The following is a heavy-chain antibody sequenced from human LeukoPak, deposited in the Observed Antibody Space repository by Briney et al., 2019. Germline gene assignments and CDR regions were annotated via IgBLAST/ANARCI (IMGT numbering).Heavy chain of an antibody. CDR1: GFTFSDYY. CDR3: ARAEVVGAHLRSGYFQH. Sequence: GSLRLSCAASGFTFSDYYMSWIRQAPGKGLEWIGEIYHSGSTNYNPSLKSRVTISVDKSKNQFSLNVSSVTAADTAVYYCARAEVVGAHLRSGYFQHWGQGTLVIVSS. CDR2: IYHSGST. D-gene: IGHD1-26*01. J-gene: IGHJ1*01. V-gene: IGHV4-34*01.